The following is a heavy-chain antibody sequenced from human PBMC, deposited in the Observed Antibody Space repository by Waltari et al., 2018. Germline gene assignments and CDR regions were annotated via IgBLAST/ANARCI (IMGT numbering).Heavy chain of an antibody. J-gene: IGHJ6*03. D-gene: IGHD3-16*02. Sequence: QVRLQQWGTGLLKPSETLSLTCAVYGESFSGLYWSWIRQPPGKGLEWIGEIYHDGSPNSNPSLKGRVTMSVDTSKNQFSLNLRSVTAADTAVYYCARAPFGGYDYVGGTYRYFYYYMDVWGKGTTVAVSS. CDR3: ARAPFGGYDYVGGTYRYFYYYMDV. CDR2: IYHDGSP. CDR1: GESFSGLY. V-gene: IGHV4-34*01.